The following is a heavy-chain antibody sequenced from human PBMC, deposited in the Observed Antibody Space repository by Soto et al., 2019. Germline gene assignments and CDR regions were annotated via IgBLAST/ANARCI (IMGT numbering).Heavy chain of an antibody. CDR3: ARVVTATREFDY. D-gene: IGHD2-21*02. CDR1: GGSISSGDYY. Sequence: QVQLQESGPGLVKPSQTLSLTCTVSGGSISSGDYYWSWIRQPPGKGLEWIGYIYYSGSTYYNPSLKRRXXIXVXXSKNQFSLKLSSVTAADTAVYYCARVVTATREFDYWGQGTLVTVSS. V-gene: IGHV4-30-4*01. J-gene: IGHJ4*02. CDR2: IYYSGST.